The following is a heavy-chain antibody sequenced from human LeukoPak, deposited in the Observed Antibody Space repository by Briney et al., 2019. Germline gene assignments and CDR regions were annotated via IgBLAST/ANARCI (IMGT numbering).Heavy chain of an antibody. Sequence: ASVKVSCKVSGYTFTDYYMHWVQQAPGKGLEWMGLVDPEDGETIYAEKFQGRVTITADTSTDTAYMELSSLRSEDTAVCYCATVDYYDSSGLDYWGQGTLVTVSS. D-gene: IGHD3-22*01. CDR2: VDPEDGET. V-gene: IGHV1-69-2*01. J-gene: IGHJ4*02. CDR3: ATVDYYDSSGLDY. CDR1: GYTFTDYY.